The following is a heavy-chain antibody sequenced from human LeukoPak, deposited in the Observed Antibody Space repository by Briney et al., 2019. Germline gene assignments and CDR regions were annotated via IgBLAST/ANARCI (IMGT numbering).Heavy chain of an antibody. CDR3: ASLSIFGVVIPQGY. CDR2: IYYSGST. CDR1: RGSISSSSYY. V-gene: IGHV4-39*01. D-gene: IGHD3-3*01. Sequence: PSETLSLTCTVSRGSISSSSYYWCWIRQPPGKGLEWIGSIYYSGSTYYNPSLKSRVTISVDTSKNQFSLKLSSVTAADTAVYYCASLSIFGVVIPQGYWGQGTLVTVSS. J-gene: IGHJ4*02.